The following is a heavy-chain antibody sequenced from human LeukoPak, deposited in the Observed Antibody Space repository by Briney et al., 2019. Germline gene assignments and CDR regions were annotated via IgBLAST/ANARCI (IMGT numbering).Heavy chain of an antibody. CDR3: ARDPGYSYGYLFDY. CDR1: GYTFTSYD. V-gene: IGHV1-8*01. D-gene: IGHD5-18*01. Sequence: ASVKVSCKASGYTFTSYDINWVRQATGQGLEWMGWMNPNSGNTGYAQKFQGRVTMTRNTSISTAYMELSSLRSEDTAVYYCARDPGYSYGYLFDYWGQGTLVTVSS. J-gene: IGHJ4*02. CDR2: MNPNSGNT.